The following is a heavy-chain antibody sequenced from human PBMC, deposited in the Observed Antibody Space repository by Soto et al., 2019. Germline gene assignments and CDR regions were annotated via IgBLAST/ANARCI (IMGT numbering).Heavy chain of an antibody. CDR1: GFTFSTHA. J-gene: IGHJ4*02. CDR2: VSFDGSNK. D-gene: IGHD1-20*01. CDR3: ARDQTGITTTGGGRIDH. V-gene: IGHV3-30-3*01. Sequence: QVQLVESGGGVVQPGRSLRLSCAASGFTFSTHAMHWVRQAPGKGLECVAIVSFDGSNKYYADSVKGRLTISRDNAKNKLYLQMSGLTPEDTAVYYCARDQTGITTTGGGRIDHWGQGTMVTVSS.